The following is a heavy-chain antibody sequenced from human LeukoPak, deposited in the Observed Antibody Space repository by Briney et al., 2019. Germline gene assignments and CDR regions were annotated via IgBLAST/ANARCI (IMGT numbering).Heavy chain of an antibody. CDR3: AKASAVRGYYYYGMDV. D-gene: IGHD3-10*02. V-gene: IGHV3-23*01. Sequence: GGSLRLSCAASGFTFSSYAMNWVRPAPGKGLEWVSGISDSGGITYYADSVKGRFTISRDNSKNTMYLQMNSLRVEDTAVYYCAKASAVRGYYYYGMDVWGQGTTVTVSS. CDR1: GFTFSSYA. CDR2: ISDSGGIT. J-gene: IGHJ6*02.